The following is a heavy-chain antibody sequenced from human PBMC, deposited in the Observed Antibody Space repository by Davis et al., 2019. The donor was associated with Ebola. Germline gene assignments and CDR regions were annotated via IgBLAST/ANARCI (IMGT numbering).Heavy chain of an antibody. V-gene: IGHV4-39*07. CDR2: IYYSGST. J-gene: IGHJ4*02. CDR3: ARGDDYFDY. CDR1: GGSISSYY. Sequence: PSETLSLTCTVSGGSISSYYWSWIRQPPGKGLEWIGSIYYSGSTYYNPSLKSRVTISVDTSKNQFSLKLSSVTAADTAVYYCARGDDYFDYWGQGTLVTVSS.